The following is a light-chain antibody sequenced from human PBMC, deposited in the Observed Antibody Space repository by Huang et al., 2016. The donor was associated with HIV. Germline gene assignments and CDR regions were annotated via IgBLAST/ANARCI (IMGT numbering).Light chain of an antibody. CDR3: QQYWSTPPAT. J-gene: IGKJ1*01. Sequence: DIQMTQSPSSLPASVGDRVTITCRASQGISNSLAWYQQKPGKAPKLLLYAASKLESGVPSRFSGSASGTDYTLTNSSLQPEDFATYYCQQYWSTPPATFGQGTKVEIK. V-gene: IGKV1-NL1*01. CDR1: QGISNS. CDR2: AAS.